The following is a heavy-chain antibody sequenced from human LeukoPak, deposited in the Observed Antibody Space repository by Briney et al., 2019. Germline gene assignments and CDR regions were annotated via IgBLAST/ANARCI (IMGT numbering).Heavy chain of an antibody. J-gene: IGHJ6*02. CDR2: SSSSSSYI. CDR3: ARDNDFWSGYYTDGMDV. Sequence: PGGSLRLSCAASGFTFSSYSMNWVRQAPGKGLEWVSSSSSSSSYIYYADSVKGRFTISRDNAKNSLYLQMNSLRAEDTAVYYCARDNDFWSGYYTDGMDVWGQGTTVTVSS. V-gene: IGHV3-21*01. D-gene: IGHD3-3*01. CDR1: GFTFSSYS.